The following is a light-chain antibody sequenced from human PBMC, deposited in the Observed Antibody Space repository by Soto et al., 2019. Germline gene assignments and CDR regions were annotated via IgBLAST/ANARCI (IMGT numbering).Light chain of an antibody. CDR3: QQYNVWSRT. Sequence: EIVMTQSPGTLSASPGERVTLSCRASQSVTNYLAWIQQRPGHPPRLLIYGASTRATGIPARFSGSGSGTEFTLTISSLQTQDFAVYSCQQYNVWSRTFGQGTKVEI. V-gene: IGKV3-15*01. CDR1: QSVTNY. CDR2: GAS. J-gene: IGKJ1*01.